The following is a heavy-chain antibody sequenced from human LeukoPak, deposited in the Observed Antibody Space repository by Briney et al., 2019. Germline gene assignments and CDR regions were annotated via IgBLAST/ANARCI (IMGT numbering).Heavy chain of an antibody. Sequence: KSSETLSLTCTVSGGSISSSSYYWGWIRQPPGKGLEWIGSIYYSGSTYYNPSLKSRVTISVDTSKNQFSLKLSSVTAADTAVYYCARSTYYYGSGSSGNFDYWGQGTLVTVSS. CDR1: GGSISSSSYY. J-gene: IGHJ4*02. CDR2: IYYSGST. V-gene: IGHV4-39*01. D-gene: IGHD3-10*01. CDR3: ARSTYYYGSGSSGNFDY.